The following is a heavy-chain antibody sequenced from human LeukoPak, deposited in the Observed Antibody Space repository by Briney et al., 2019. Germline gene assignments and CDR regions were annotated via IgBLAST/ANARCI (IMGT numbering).Heavy chain of an antibody. D-gene: IGHD3-22*01. V-gene: IGHV3-13*01. Sequence: PGGSLRLSCAASGFSFSSYDMHWVRQATGKGLEWVSRIGTAGDTSHLGSVKGRFTISRENARDSLYLQMNSLRAGDTAVYYCARARSGYYYYLDYWGQGTLVTVSS. CDR1: GFSFSSYD. CDR3: ARARSGYYYYLDY. J-gene: IGHJ4*02. CDR2: IGTAGDT.